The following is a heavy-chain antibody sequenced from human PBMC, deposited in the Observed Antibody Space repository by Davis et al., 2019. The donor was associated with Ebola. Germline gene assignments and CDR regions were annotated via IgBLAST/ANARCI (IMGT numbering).Heavy chain of an antibody. CDR2: ISYDGSNK. V-gene: IGHV3-30*18. D-gene: IGHD6-19*01. Sequence: GESLKISCAASGFTFTSYGMNWVRQAPGKGLEWVAVISYDGSNKYYADSVKGRFTISRDNSKNTLYLQMNSLRAEDTAVYYCAKGPRAVDGTAYWGQGTLVTVSS. J-gene: IGHJ4*02. CDR3: AKGPRAVDGTAY. CDR1: GFTFTSYG.